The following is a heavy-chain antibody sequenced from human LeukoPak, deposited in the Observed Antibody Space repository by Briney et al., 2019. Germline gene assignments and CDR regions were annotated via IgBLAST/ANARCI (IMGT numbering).Heavy chain of an antibody. D-gene: IGHD3-10*01. CDR2: IYTSGST. Sequence: SQTLSLTCTVSGGSISSGSYYWSWIRQPAGKGLEWIGRIYTSGSTNYNPSLKCRVTISVDTSKNQFSLKLSSVTAADTAVYYCARGRKTAVFSFVDYWGQGTLVTVSS. J-gene: IGHJ4*02. V-gene: IGHV4-61*02. CDR3: ARGRKTAVFSFVDY. CDR1: GGSISSGSYY.